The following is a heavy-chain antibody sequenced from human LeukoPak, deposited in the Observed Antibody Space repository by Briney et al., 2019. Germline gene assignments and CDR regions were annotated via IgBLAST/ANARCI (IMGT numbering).Heavy chain of an antibody. CDR1: GASVSSGSYY. V-gene: IGHV4-61*01. D-gene: IGHD1-26*01. CDR2: IYSIGST. CDR3: ARDLGPIVGATYYDY. Sequence: PSETLSLTCTVSGASVSSGSYYWSWIRQPPGKRLEWIGCIYSIGSTNYNPSLKSRVTISVDTSKNQFSLKLSSVTAADTAVYYCARDLGPIVGATYYDYWGQGTLVTVSS. J-gene: IGHJ4*02.